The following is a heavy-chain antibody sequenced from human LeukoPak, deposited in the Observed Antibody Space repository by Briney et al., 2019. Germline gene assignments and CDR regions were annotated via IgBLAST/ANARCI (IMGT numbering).Heavy chain of an antibody. CDR3: ARDHYADSSGYYYTNYYYYYMDV. V-gene: IGHV3-48*01. Sequence: GGSLRLSCAASGFTFSSYSMNWVRQAPGKELEWVSYISSSSSTIYYADSVKGRFTISSGNAKNSLYLQMNSLRAEDTAVYYCARDHYADSSGYYYTNYYYYYMDVWGKGTTVTVSS. D-gene: IGHD3-22*01. J-gene: IGHJ6*03. CDR2: ISSSSSTI. CDR1: GFTFSSYS.